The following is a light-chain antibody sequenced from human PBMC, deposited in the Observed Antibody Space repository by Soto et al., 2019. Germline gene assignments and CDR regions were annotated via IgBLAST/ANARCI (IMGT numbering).Light chain of an antibody. Sequence: EIVMTQSPAILSVSPGERATLSCRASQSVSSNLAWYQQKPGQAPRLLIYGASTRATGIPARFSGSGSGTEFTLTISSLQSEDFAVYYCQQYKYWPPMAFGQGTKVEIK. V-gene: IGKV3-15*01. CDR2: GAS. CDR3: QQYKYWPPMA. J-gene: IGKJ1*01. CDR1: QSVSSN.